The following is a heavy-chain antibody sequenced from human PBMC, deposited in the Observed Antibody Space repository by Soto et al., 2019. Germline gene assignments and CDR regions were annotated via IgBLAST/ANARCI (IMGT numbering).Heavy chain of an antibody. CDR1: GFSLSTSGVG. CDR2: IYWDDDK. Sequence: QITLKESGPPLVKPTQTLTLTCTFSGFSLSTSGVGVGWIRQPPGKALEWLALIYWDDDKRYSSSLNSRLTITKDTSKNQVVLIMTNMDPVDTATYYCAHSRPPRLLDYWGQGTLVTVFS. V-gene: IGHV2-5*02. CDR3: AHSRPPRLLDY. D-gene: IGHD6-6*01. J-gene: IGHJ4*02.